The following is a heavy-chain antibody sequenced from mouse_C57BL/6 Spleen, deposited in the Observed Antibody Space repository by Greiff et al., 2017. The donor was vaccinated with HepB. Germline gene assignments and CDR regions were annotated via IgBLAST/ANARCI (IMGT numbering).Heavy chain of an antibody. V-gene: IGHV1-9*01. CDR1: GYTFTGYW. Sequence: VQRVESGAELMKPGASVKLSCKATGYTFTGYWIEWVKQRPGHGLEWIGEILPGSGSTNYNEKFKGKATFTADTSSNTAYMQLSSLTTEDSAIYYCARWGLYYGYDYYAMDYWGQGTSVTVSS. D-gene: IGHD2-2*01. CDR2: ILPGSGST. J-gene: IGHJ4*01. CDR3: ARWGLYYGYDYYAMDY.